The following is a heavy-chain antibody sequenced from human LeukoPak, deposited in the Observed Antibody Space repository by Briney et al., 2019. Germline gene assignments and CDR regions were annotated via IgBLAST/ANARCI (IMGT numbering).Heavy chain of an antibody. V-gene: IGHV4-59*01. CDR1: GGSISGYY. CDR2: IYYSGSP. CDR3: AGASGGDGSGSL. J-gene: IGHJ4*02. Sequence: PSETLSLTCTVSGGSISGYYWSWLRQPPGKGLEWIGYIYYSGSPNYNPSLKSRVTISVDTSKNQFSLNLSSVTAADTAVYYCAGASGGDGSGSLWGQGTLVTVSS. D-gene: IGHD3-10*01.